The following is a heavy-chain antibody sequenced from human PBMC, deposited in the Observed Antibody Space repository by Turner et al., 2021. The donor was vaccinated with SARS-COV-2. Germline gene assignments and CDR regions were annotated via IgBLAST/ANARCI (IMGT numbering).Heavy chain of an antibody. Sequence: QLQLQESGPELVKPSETLSLTCTVSGGSISSSSYYWGWIRQPPGKGLEWIGNIYYSGSTYYNPSLKSRVTIFVDTSMNQFSLKLSSVTATDTAVYYCARRLVVQGTDDYSYFYGMDVWGQGTTVTVSS. V-gene: IGHV4-39*01. CDR3: ARRLVVQGTDDYSYFYGMDV. D-gene: IGHD3-22*01. CDR1: GGSISSSSYY. J-gene: IGHJ6*02. CDR2: IYYSGST.